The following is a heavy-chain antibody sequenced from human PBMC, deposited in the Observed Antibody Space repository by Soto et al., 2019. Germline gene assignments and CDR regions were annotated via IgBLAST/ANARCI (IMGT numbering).Heavy chain of an antibody. J-gene: IGHJ4*02. CDR3: ARERENDSSSWYLVPEFYSDY. CDR2: IWYDGSNK. D-gene: IGHD6-13*01. CDR1: GFTFSSYG. Sequence: GGCLRLSCAASGFTFSSYGMHWVRQAPGKGLEWVAVIWYDGSNKYYADSVKGRFTISRDNSKNTLYLQMNSLRAEDTAVYYCARERENDSSSWYLVPEFYSDYWGQRTRVTGSS. V-gene: IGHV3-33*01.